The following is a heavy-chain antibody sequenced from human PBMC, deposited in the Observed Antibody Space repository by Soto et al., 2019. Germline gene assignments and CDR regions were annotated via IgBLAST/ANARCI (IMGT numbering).Heavy chain of an antibody. CDR1: GFTFSSYA. Sequence: GGSLRLSCASSGFTFSSYAMSWVRQAPGKGLEWVSTIGGSIYYADSVKGRFTISRDNSKNTLYLQMNSLRAEDTAVYYCAKGSSQYSRSCLDYWGQGTLVTVSS. CDR2: IGGSI. D-gene: IGHD1-26*01. V-gene: IGHV3-23*01. J-gene: IGHJ4*02. CDR3: AKGSSQYSRSCLDY.